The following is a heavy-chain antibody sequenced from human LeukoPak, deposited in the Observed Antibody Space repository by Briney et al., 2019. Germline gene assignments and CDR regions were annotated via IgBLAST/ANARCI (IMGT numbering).Heavy chain of an antibody. J-gene: IGHJ4*02. CDR3: ARGGLELDY. CDR2: IYHSGST. D-gene: IGHD1-7*01. Sequence: SETLSLTCAVSGGSIRSGGYSWSWIRQPPGKGLEWIGYIYHSGSTYYNPSLKSRVTISVDRSKNQFSLKLNSVTAADTAVYYCARGGLELDYWGQGTLVTVSS. V-gene: IGHV4-30-2*01. CDR1: GGSIRSGGYS.